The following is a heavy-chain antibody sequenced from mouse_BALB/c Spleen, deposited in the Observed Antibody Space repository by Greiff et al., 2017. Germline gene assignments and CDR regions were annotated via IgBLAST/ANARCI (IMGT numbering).Heavy chain of an antibody. V-gene: IGHV1-82*01. CDR1: GYAFSSSW. Sequence: QVQLQQSGPELVKPGASVKISCKASGYAFSSSWMNWVKQRPGQGLEWIGRIYPGDGDTNYNGKFKGKATLTADKSSSTAYMQLSSLTSVDSAVYFCARRYGYDSFAYWGQGTLVTVSA. CDR3: ARRYGYDSFAY. J-gene: IGHJ3*01. CDR2: IYPGDGDT. D-gene: IGHD2-2*01.